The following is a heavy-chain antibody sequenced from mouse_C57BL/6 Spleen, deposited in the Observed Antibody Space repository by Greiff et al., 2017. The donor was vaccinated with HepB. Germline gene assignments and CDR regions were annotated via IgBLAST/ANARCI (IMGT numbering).Heavy chain of an antibody. V-gene: IGHV5-6*01. CDR3: ARAQATSYYAMDY. Sequence: EVQLVESGGDLVKPGGSLKLSCAASGFTFSSYGMSWVRQTPDKRLEWVATISSGGSYTYYPDSVKGRFTISRDNAKNTLYLQMSSLKSEDTAMYYCARAQATSYYAMDYWGQGTSVTVSS. J-gene: IGHJ4*01. CDR1: GFTFSSYG. D-gene: IGHD3-2*02. CDR2: ISSGGSYT.